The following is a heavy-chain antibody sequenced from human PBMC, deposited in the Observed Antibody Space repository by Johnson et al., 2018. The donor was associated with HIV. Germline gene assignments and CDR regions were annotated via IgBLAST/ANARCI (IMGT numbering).Heavy chain of an antibody. J-gene: IGHJ3*02. Sequence: MQLVESGGGLVKPGGSLRLSCTASGFTFSDASMSWVRQAPGKGLEWVGRIKSKTDGGTTDYAAPVKGGFTISRDDSKNTLYLQMNSLKTEDSAVYSCTTDWGSYHEYAFDIWGQGTMVTVSS. CDR2: IKSKTDGGTT. V-gene: IGHV3-15*01. CDR3: TTDWGSYHEYAFDI. CDR1: GFTFSDAS. D-gene: IGHD1-26*01.